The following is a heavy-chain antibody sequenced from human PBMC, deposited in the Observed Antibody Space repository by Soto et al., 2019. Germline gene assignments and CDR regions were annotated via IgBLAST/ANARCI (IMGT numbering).Heavy chain of an antibody. V-gene: IGHV4-34*01. D-gene: IGHD5-18*01. J-gene: IGHJ4*02. CDR3: ARVLIAGVTTD. CDR1: GGSFSGYY. Sequence: QVQLQQWGAGLLKPSETLSLTCAVYGGSFSGYYWSWIRQPPGKGLEWIGESNHVGNTNYNPSLKGRVTMSVAPSKNQFSLRLTSVTAADTAVYYCARVLIAGVTTDWGQGTLVIVSS. CDR2: SNHVGNT.